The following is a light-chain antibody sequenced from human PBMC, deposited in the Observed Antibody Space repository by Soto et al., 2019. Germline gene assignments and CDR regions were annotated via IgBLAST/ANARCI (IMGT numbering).Light chain of an antibody. CDR1: QSISSW. CDR2: DAS. CDR3: QQYNSYSPWT. Sequence: DIQMTQSPSTLSASVGDRVTISCWASQSISSWLAWYQQKPGKAPKLLIYDASSLESGVPSRFSGSGFGTEFTLTISGLQPDDFATYYCQQYNSYSPWTFGQGTKVEIK. V-gene: IGKV1-5*01. J-gene: IGKJ1*01.